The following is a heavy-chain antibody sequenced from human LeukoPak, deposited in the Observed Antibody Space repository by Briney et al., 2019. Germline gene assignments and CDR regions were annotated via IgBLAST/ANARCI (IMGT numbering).Heavy chain of an antibody. Sequence: ASVKVSCKASGYTFTGYYMHWVRQAPGQGLEWMGRINPNSGSTNYAQKFQGRVTISVDTSKNQFSLKLSSVTAADTAVYYCARDSVAAQTTDYWGQGTLVTVSS. J-gene: IGHJ4*02. CDR3: ARDSVAAQTTDY. CDR2: INPNSGST. CDR1: GYTFTGYY. V-gene: IGHV1-2*06. D-gene: IGHD6-13*01.